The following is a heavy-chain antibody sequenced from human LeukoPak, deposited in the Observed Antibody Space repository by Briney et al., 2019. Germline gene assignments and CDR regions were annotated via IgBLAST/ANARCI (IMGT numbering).Heavy chain of an antibody. CDR2: INSDGSST. CDR1: GFTFSSYW. CDR3: ASQYYYDSSGWLN. Sequence: GGSLRLSCAASGFTFSSYWMHWVRQAPGKGLVWVSRINSDGSSTSYADSVKGRFTISRDNAKNTLYLQMNSLRAKDTAVYYCASQYYYDSSGWLNWGQGTLVTVSS. V-gene: IGHV3-74*01. J-gene: IGHJ4*02. D-gene: IGHD3-22*01.